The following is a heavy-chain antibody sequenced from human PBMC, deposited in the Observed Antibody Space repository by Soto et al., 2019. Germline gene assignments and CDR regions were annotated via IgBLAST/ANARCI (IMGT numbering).Heavy chain of an antibody. V-gene: IGHV4-59*01. CDR2: IYYSGST. J-gene: IGHJ6*02. CDR1: GGSISSYY. Sequence: DTLSLPCTVSGGSISSYYWSWIRQPPGKGLEWIGYIYYSGSTNYNPSLQSRVTISVDTSKNQFSLKLSSVTAADTAVYYCARDRGVHYGSGRYGVKRECSYGMDGWAYGPSV. D-gene: IGHD3-10*01. CDR3: ARDRGVHYGSGRYGVKRECSYGMDG.